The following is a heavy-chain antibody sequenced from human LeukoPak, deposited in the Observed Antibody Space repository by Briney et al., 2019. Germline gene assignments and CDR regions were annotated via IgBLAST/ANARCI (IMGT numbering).Heavy chain of an antibody. CDR2: IYVSGTT. J-gene: IGHJ4*02. V-gene: IGHV3-53*01. D-gene: IGHD6-19*01. CDR3: TTDRYSSGWSYLYY. Sequence: GGSLRLSCAASGFSVRDSYISWVRQAPGKRLEWLAFIYVSGTTFYAASVKGRFTISRDNSKNTVYIQMNSLRAEDTALYYCTTDRYSSGWSYLYYWGQGTLVTVSS. CDR1: GFSVRDSY.